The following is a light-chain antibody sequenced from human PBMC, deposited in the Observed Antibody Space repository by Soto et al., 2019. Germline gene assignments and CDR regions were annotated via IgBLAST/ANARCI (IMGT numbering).Light chain of an antibody. CDR3: CSYAECNTFL. Sequence: QSALTQPRSVSGSPGQSVTISCTGTSSDVGGSNHVSWYHHHPDKAPQLIIYDVSKRPSGVPGRFSGSKSGNTASLTISGLQAEDGADYYCCSYAECNTFLFGTGTKLTVL. V-gene: IGLV2-11*02. CDR2: DVS. J-gene: IGLJ1*01. CDR1: SSDVGGSNH.